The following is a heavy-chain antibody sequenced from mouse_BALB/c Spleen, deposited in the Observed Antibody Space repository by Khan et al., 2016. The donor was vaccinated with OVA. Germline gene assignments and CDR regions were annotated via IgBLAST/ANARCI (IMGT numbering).Heavy chain of an antibody. V-gene: IGHV1-84*02. Sequence: QVQLQQSAPELVKPGASVKMSCKASGHTFTAYYINWVKQTPGQGLQWIGWIHPGSANTKYNERFKGKATLTVDTSSSTAYMQLSSLTSEDTAVYFCAGGFDYWGHGTTLTVSS. CDR3: AGGFDY. J-gene: IGHJ2*01. CDR1: GHTFTAYY. CDR2: IHPGSANT.